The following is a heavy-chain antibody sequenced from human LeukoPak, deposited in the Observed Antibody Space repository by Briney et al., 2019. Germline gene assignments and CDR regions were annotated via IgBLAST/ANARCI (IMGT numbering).Heavy chain of an antibody. CDR2: IYSGGST. CDR3: VRGKITIFGVVIRGYYFDY. CDR1: GFTVSSNY. J-gene: IGHJ4*02. Sequence: GGSLRLSCAASGFTVSSNYMSWVRQAPGKGLEWVSVIYSGGSTYYADSVKGRFTISRDNSKNTLYLQMNSLRAEDTAVYYCVRGKITIFGVVIRGYYFDYWGQGTLVTVSS. D-gene: IGHD3-3*01. V-gene: IGHV3-66*01.